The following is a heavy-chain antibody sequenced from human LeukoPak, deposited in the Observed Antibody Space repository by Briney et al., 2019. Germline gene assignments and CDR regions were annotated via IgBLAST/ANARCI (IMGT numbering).Heavy chain of an antibody. Sequence: ASVKVSCKASGYTFTSYAMHWVRQAPGQRLEWMGWINAGTGDTKYSQKFQGRVTITRDTSASTAYMELSSLRSEDTAVYYCARGGTWPSSAGYYYYYGMDVWGQGTTVTVSS. D-gene: IGHD6-6*01. V-gene: IGHV1-3*01. CDR1: GYTFTSYA. CDR3: ARGGTWPSSAGYYYYYGMDV. CDR2: INAGTGDT. J-gene: IGHJ6*02.